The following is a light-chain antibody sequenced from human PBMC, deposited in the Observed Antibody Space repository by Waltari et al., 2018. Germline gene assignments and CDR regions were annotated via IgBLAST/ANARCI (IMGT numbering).Light chain of an antibody. CDR1: QSISNN. Sequence: EIVMTQSPATLSVSPGERATLSCRASQSISNNLACYQQKPGQAPRLLFYGASTRATGIPARCSGSGSATEFTLTISSLQSEDFAVYYCQQYYTWPQTFGQGTKLEIK. V-gene: IGKV3-15*01. CDR3: QQYYTWPQT. J-gene: IGKJ2*01. CDR2: GAS.